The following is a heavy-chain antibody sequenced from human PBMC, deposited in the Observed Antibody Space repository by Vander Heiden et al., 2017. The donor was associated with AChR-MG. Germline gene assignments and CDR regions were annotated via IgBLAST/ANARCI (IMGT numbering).Heavy chain of an antibody. CDR1: GGTFSSYA. D-gene: IGHD6-19*01. CDR2: IIPIFGTA. CDR3: ARLDHSIAVAGSRKNFDY. V-gene: IGHV1-69*06. J-gene: IGHJ4*02. Sequence: VKKPGSSVKVSCKASGGTFSSYAISWVRQAPGQGLEWMGGIIPIFGTANYAQKFQGRVTITADKSTSTAYMELSSLRSEDTAVYYCARLDHSIAVAGSRKNFDYWGQGTLVTVSS.